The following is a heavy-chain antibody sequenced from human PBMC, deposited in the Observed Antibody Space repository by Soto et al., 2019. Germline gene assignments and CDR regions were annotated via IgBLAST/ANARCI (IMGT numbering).Heavy chain of an antibody. CDR3: AREGGLVGYTSALDY. D-gene: IGHD1-26*01. Sequence: QVQLVESGGGLVKPGGSLRLSCAASGFTFSDYYMSWIRQAPGKGREWLSCISDGSTDTHYPDPVKGRFVNSRDNAYNSLTLLMDSLRAEDTAVYYCAREGGLVGYTSALDYWGRGTTVTVSS. CDR1: GFTFSDYY. CDR2: ISDGSTDT. V-gene: IGHV3-11*05. J-gene: IGHJ4*02.